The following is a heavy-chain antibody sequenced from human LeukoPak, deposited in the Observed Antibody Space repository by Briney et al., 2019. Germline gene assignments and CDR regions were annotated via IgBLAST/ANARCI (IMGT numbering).Heavy chain of an antibody. CDR3: ARGSGNYGDFDY. D-gene: IGHD1-26*01. Sequence: GGSLRLSCAASGFSVSTNWMHWVRQAPGKGLVWVSRINSDGSNTNYADSVRGRFTISRDNAKNTVYLQTNSLRAEDTAVYYCARGSGNYGDFDYWGQGTLVTVSS. CDR2: INSDGSNT. CDR1: GFSVSTNW. J-gene: IGHJ4*02. V-gene: IGHV3-74*01.